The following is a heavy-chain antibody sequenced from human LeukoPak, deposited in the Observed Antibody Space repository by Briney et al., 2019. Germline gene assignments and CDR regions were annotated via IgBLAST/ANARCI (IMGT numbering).Heavy chain of an antibody. V-gene: IGHV3-64*04. J-gene: IGHJ6*02. Sequence: GGSLRLSCSASGFTFTNYAMHWVRQAPGKGLEYVSAISSNGLSTYYADSVRGRFTTSKDNSKNTLYLQMNSLRAEDTAVYYCAREGNYYDMDVWGQGTTVTVSS. CDR3: AREGNYYDMDV. CDR2: ISSNGLST. CDR1: GFTFTNYA.